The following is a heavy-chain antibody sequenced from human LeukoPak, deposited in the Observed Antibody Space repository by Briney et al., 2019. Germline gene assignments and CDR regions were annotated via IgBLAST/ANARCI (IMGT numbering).Heavy chain of an antibody. J-gene: IGHJ6*03. D-gene: IGHD3-3*01. V-gene: IGHV1-8*03. CDR2: MNPNSGNT. CDR3: ARVPPHYDFWSSPIYYYYMDV. CDR1: GYTFTSYD. Sequence: GASVKVSCKASGYTFTSYDINWVRQATGQGLEWMGWMNPNSGNTGYAQKFQGRVTITRNTSISTAYMDLSSLRSEDTAVYYCARVPPHYDFWSSPIYYYYMDVWGKGTTVTVSS.